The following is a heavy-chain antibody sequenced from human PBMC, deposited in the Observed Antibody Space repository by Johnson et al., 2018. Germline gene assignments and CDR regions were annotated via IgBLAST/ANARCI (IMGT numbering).Heavy chain of an antibody. V-gene: IGHV4-34*01. CDR3: ASGWYPRGY. CDR2: IGHSGST. Sequence: QVQLQQWGAGLLKPSETXSLICAVSGGSFSDYYWSWIRQSPGKGLEGMGEIGHSGSTNQNPSLKSRVTISVDTSKNQFTLKLTLVTAADTAVYYCASGWYPRGYWGQGTLVTVSS. D-gene: IGHD6-13*01. J-gene: IGHJ1*01. CDR1: GGSFSDYY.